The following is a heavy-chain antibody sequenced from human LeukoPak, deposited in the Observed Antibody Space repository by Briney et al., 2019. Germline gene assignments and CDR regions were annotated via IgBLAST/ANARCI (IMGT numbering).Heavy chain of an antibody. D-gene: IGHD1-1*01. Sequence: GGSLRLSCAASGFTFSNYAMSWVRQAPGKGLEWVSAISNNGVNTYYADSVKGRFTISRDNSRNTLYLQMTSLRHEDTAVYYCGEVQTVNKFDYWGRGTLVTVSS. J-gene: IGHJ4*01. CDR2: ISNNGVNT. CDR1: GFTFSNYA. CDR3: GEVQTVNKFDY. V-gene: IGHV3-23*01.